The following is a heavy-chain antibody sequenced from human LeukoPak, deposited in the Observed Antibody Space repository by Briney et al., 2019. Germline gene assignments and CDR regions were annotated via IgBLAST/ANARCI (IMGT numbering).Heavy chain of an antibody. CDR2: ISAYNGNT. J-gene: IGHJ4*02. Sequence: ASVKVSCKASGYTFTSYGISWVRQAPGQGLEWMGWISAYNGNTNCAQKLQGRVTMTTDTSTSTAYMELRSLRSDDTAVYYCARDHRYCSSTSFVRGRLGYWGQGTLVTVSS. D-gene: IGHD2-2*01. CDR3: ARDHRYCSSTSFVRGRLGY. CDR1: GYTFTSYG. V-gene: IGHV1-18*01.